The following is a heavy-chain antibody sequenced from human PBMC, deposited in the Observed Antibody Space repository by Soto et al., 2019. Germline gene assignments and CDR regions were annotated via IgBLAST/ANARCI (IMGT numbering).Heavy chain of an antibody. V-gene: IGHV1-18*01. CDR2: ISAYNGNT. Sequence: QVKLVQSGTEVKKPGASMKVSCKASGYSFATSGISWVRQAPGQGLEWMGWISAYNGNTNYDQKLQDRIIMTTVTSTSTAYLGLRSLRSDDTAVYYCARAGQYYDSSGYSDWGQGTLVTVSS. J-gene: IGHJ4*02. D-gene: IGHD3-22*01. CDR3: ARAGQYYDSSGYSD. CDR1: GYSFATSG.